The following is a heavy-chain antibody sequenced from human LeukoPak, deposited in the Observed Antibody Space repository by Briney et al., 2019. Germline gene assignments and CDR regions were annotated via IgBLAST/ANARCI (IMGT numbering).Heavy chain of an antibody. CDR1: GYTFTSYG. V-gene: IGHV1-18*01. J-gene: IGHJ6*03. Sequence: ASVKVSCKASGYTFTSYGISWVRQAPGQGLEWMGWISAYNGNTNYAQKLQGRVTMTTDTSTSTAYMELRSLRSDDTAVYYCARSYGARRRYYYYMDVWGKGTTVTISS. D-gene: IGHD3-10*01. CDR2: ISAYNGNT. CDR3: ARSYGARRRYYYYMDV.